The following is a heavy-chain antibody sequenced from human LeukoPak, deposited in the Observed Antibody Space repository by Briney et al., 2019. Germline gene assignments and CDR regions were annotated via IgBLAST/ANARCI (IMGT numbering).Heavy chain of an antibody. Sequence: SETLSLTCAVYGGSFSGYYWSWIRQPPGKGLEWSGEINHSGSTNYNPSLKSRVTISVDTSKNQFSLKLSSVTAADTAVYYCARLPIIVVVPAAIDAFDIWGQGTMVTVSS. CDR1: GGSFSGYY. J-gene: IGHJ3*02. V-gene: IGHV4-34*01. D-gene: IGHD2-2*01. CDR2: INHSGST. CDR3: ARLPIIVVVPAAIDAFDI.